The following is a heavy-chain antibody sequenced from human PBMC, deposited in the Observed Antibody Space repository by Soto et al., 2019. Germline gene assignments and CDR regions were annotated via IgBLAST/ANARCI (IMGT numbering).Heavy chain of an antibody. D-gene: IGHD3-16*01. CDR2: ISSSSTYI. CDR3: ARDRRQLGY. CDR1: GFTFSNYS. Sequence: EVQLVESGGGLVKPGGSLRLSCAASGFTFSNYSMNWVRQAPAKGLEWVSSISSSSTYIYYADSVKGRFTISRDNAKNSLYLQMNSLRPEDTAVYYCARDRRQLGYWGQGTLVTVSS. V-gene: IGHV3-21*01. J-gene: IGHJ4*02.